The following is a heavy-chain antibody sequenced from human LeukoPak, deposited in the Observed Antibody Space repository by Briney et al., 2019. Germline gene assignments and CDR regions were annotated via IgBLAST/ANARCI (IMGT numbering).Heavy chain of an antibody. Sequence: SETLSLTCTVSGGSISSSSYYWGWIRQPPGKGLEWIGSIYYSGSTYYNPSLKSRVTISVDTSKNQFSLKLSSVTAADTAVYYCARIFLRDYYDNSGPFDYWGQGTLVTVSS. J-gene: IGHJ4*02. CDR1: GGSISSSSYY. CDR2: IYYSGST. CDR3: ARIFLRDYYDNSGPFDY. D-gene: IGHD3-22*01. V-gene: IGHV4-39*07.